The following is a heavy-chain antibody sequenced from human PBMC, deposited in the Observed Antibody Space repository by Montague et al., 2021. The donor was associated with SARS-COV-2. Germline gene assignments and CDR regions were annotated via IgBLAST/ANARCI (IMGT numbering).Heavy chain of an antibody. Sequence: SLRLSCAASGFAFSRHEVNWVRQAPGKGLEWVSYITSDGGILYXXXFXXGLFTISRDNAKNSLYLHLNSLRVGDTAVYYCATLARGLFDHGMDVWGQGTTVTVSS. CDR2: ITSDGGIL. CDR1: GFAFSRHE. D-gene: IGHD3-10*01. V-gene: IGHV3-48*03. J-gene: IGHJ6*02. CDR3: ATLARGLFDHGMDV.